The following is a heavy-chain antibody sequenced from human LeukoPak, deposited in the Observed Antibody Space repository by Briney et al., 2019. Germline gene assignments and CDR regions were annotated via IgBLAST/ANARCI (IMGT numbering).Heavy chain of an antibody. CDR2: INPNSGGT. Sequence: ASVKVSCKASGYTFTGYYMHWVRQAPGQGLEWMGWINPNSGGTNYAQRFQGRVNMTRDTSISTAYMELSMLRSDDTAVYYCARSYYDSSGYSPFDPWGQGTLVTVSS. J-gene: IGHJ5*02. CDR3: ARSYYDSSGYSPFDP. D-gene: IGHD3-22*01. V-gene: IGHV1-2*02. CDR1: GYTFTGYY.